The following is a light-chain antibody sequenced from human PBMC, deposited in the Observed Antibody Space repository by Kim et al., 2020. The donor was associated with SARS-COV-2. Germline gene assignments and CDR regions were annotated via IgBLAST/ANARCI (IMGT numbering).Light chain of an antibody. Sequence: NFMLTQPHSVSESPGNTVTISCSRSGGSIANNFVQWYQLRPGSAPTAVIYEDSQRPSGVPDRFSGSIDSSSNSASLTISGLKTEDEADYYCQSYDTNSVIFGGGTQLTVL. CDR3: QSYDTNSVI. CDR1: GGSIANNF. V-gene: IGLV6-57*03. J-gene: IGLJ2*01. CDR2: EDS.